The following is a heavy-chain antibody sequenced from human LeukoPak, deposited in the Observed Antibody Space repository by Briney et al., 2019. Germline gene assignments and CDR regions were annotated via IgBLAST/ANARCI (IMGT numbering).Heavy chain of an antibody. V-gene: IGHV3-74*01. CDR3: ARDLDWLLFDY. J-gene: IGHJ4*02. CDR1: GFTFSAYW. D-gene: IGHD3-9*01. Sequence: GGSLRLSCAASGFTFSAYWMHWVRQAPGQGLVWVSRVKYDGSTTTYADSVKGRFTISRDNAKNILYLQMNSLRVEDTAVYYCARDLDWLLFDYWGQGTLVTVSS. CDR2: VKYDGSTT.